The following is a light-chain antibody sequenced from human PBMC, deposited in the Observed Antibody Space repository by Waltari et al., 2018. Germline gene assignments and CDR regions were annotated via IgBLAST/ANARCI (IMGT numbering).Light chain of an antibody. CDR2: DVI. J-gene: IGLJ1*01. CDR3: CSYSGSGSFPYV. V-gene: IGLV2-23*02. Sequence: QSALTQPASVSGSPGQSITISCTGSSNNIGFYDLVSWHQQHPGKAPKLIIFDVIKRPSGVSDRFSGSKSGNTASLTISGLQTEDDADYYCCSYSGSGSFPYVFGPGTRVAVL. CDR1: SNNIGFYDL.